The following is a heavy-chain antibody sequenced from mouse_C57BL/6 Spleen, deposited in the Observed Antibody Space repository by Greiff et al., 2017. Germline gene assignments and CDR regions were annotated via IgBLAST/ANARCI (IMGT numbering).Heavy chain of an antibody. Sequence: QVQLQQSGPELVKPGASVKISCKASGYAFSSSWMNWVKQRPGKGLEWIGRIYPGDGDTNYNGKFKGKATLTADKSSSTAYMQLSSLTSEDSAVYVCARGHYYGSSLAWFAYWGQGTLVTVSA. J-gene: IGHJ3*01. V-gene: IGHV1-82*01. CDR3: ARGHYYGSSLAWFAY. D-gene: IGHD1-1*01. CDR2: IYPGDGDT. CDR1: GYAFSSSW.